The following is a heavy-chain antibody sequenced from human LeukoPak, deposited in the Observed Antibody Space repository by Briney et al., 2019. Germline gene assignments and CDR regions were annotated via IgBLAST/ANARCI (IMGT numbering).Heavy chain of an antibody. CDR1: GFTFSSYW. D-gene: IGHD5-12*01. Sequence: PGGSLRLSCAASGFTFSSYWMSWVRQAPGKGLEWVANIKQDGSEKYYVDSVKGRFTISRDNAKNSLYLQMNSLRAEDTAVYYCARSPSRGSRYYFDYWGQGTLVTVSS. CDR2: IKQDGSEK. V-gene: IGHV3-7*01. CDR3: ARSPSRGSRYYFDY. J-gene: IGHJ4*02.